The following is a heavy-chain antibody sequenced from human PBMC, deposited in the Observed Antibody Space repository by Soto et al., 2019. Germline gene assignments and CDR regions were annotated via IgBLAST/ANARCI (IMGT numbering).Heavy chain of an antibody. D-gene: IGHD3-16*01. CDR2: IYYSGST. CDR3: ARVPPGNGFGYCDY. V-gene: IGHV4-61*01. CDR1: GGSITSGSYY. Sequence: PSETLSLTCTVSGGSITSGSYYWGWIRQPPGKGLEWIGYIYYSGSTNYNPSLKSRVTISVDTSKNQFSLKLSSVTAADTAVYYCARVPPGNGFGYCDYWGQGIQVTV. J-gene: IGHJ4*02.